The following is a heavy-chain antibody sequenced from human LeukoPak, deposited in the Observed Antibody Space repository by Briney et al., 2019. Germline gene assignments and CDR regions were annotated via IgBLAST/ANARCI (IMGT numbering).Heavy chain of an antibody. CDR2: IHTGGDT. CDR3: ARVVPLSGIGYFDY. D-gene: IGHD3-10*01. V-gene: IGHV3-53*01. Sequence: IHTGGDTYYPDSVQGRFTISRDSSKNTLHLQMNSLRAEDTAVYYCARVVPLSGIGYFDYWGRGTLVTVSS. J-gene: IGHJ4*02.